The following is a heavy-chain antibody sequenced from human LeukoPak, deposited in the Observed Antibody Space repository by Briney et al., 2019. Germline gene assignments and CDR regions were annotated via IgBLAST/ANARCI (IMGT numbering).Heavy chain of an antibody. CDR2: INPHSGGT. D-gene: IGHD6-13*01. Sequence: ASVKVSCKASGYSFIGYYIHWLRQAPGQGLEWMGWINPHSGGTNYEQKFQGRVTMTRDTSISTAYMEVSRLRSDDTAVYYCARVRIGQQLDKYYYYAMDVWGQGTTVTVSS. CDR3: ARVRIGQQLDKYYYYAMDV. CDR1: GYSFIGYY. V-gene: IGHV1-2*02. J-gene: IGHJ6*02.